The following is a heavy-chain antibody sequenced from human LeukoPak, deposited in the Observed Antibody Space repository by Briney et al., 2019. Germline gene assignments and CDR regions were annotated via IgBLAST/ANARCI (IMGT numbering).Heavy chain of an antibody. V-gene: IGHV3-30*18. CDR2: ISYDGSNK. D-gene: IGHD6-19*01. J-gene: IGHJ2*01. CDR3: AKGSSGPTEYWYFDL. Sequence: GRSLRLSCAASGFXFSSYGMHWVRQAPGKGLEWVAVISYDGSNKYYADSVKGRFTISRDNSKNTLYLQMNSLRAEDAAVYFCAKGSSGPTEYWYFDLWGRGTLVTVSS. CDR1: GFXFSSYG.